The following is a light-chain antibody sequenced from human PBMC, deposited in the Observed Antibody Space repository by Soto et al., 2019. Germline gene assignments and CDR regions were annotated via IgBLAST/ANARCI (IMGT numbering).Light chain of an antibody. V-gene: IGLV2-14*01. J-gene: IGLJ3*02. CDR1: SSDIGDYNH. Sequence: QSALTQPASVSGSPGQSITISCTGTSSDIGDYNHVSWYQQYPGKAPKLMIYEVNNRPSGVSNRFSGSKYGNTASLTISGLQAEDEGDYYCSSWTRTTTPWVFGGGTKVTVL. CDR3: SSWTRTTTPWV. CDR2: EVN.